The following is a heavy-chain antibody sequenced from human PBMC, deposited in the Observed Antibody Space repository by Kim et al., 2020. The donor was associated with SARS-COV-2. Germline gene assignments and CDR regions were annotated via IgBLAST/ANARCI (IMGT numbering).Heavy chain of an antibody. V-gene: IGHV3-11*04. D-gene: IGHD6-13*01. J-gene: IGHJ6*02. CDR3: ARGVDGYSSSWSYYYYGMDV. Sequence: RFTISRDNAKNSLYLQMNSLRAEDTAVYYCARGVDGYSSSWSYYYYGMDVWGQGTTVTVSS.